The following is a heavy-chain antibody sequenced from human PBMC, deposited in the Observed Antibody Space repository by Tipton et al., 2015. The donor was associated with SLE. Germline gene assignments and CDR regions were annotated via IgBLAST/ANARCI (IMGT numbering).Heavy chain of an antibody. D-gene: IGHD6-19*01. CDR1: GDSISNYY. Sequence: TLSLTCTVSGDSISNYYWSWIRQPAGKGLEWIGRIYTSGSTNYNPSLKSRVTMSVDTSKNQLSLKMSSVTAADTALYYCARDADFQWLVLDSWGQGTLVTVSS. V-gene: IGHV4-4*07. J-gene: IGHJ4*02. CDR2: IYTSGST. CDR3: ARDADFQWLVLDS.